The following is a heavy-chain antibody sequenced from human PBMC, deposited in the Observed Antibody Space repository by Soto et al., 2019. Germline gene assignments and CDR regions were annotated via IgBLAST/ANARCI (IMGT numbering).Heavy chain of an antibody. D-gene: IGHD4-17*01. V-gene: IGHV3-9*01. J-gene: IGHJ4*02. CDR2: ISWNSGTI. CDR3: AKDKLTTVTNGGFDY. CDR1: GFTFDDSA. Sequence: EVRLVESGGGLVQPGRSPRLSCAASGFTFDDSAMHWVRQPPGKGLEWVSGISWNSGTIGYADSVRGRFTISRDNAKNSLYLQMNSLRAEDTALYYCAKDKLTTVTNGGFDYWGQGTLVTVYS.